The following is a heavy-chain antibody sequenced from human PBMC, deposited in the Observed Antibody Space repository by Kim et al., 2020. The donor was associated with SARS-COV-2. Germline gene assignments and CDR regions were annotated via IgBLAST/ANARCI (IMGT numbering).Heavy chain of an antibody. CDR1: GYTFTSYA. Sequence: ASVKVSCKASGYTFTSYAMHWVRQAPGQRLEWMGWINAGNGNTKYSQKFQGRVTITRDTSASTAYMELSSLRSEDTAVYYCATGPWIQLSWFDPWGQGTLVTVSS. CDR2: INAGNGNT. J-gene: IGHJ5*02. D-gene: IGHD5-18*01. CDR3: ATGPWIQLSWFDP. V-gene: IGHV1-3*01.